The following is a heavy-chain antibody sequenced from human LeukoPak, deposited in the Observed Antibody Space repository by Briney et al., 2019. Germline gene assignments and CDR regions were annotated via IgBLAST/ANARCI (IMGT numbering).Heavy chain of an antibody. CDR1: GFTFSSYS. CDR3: ARGPCDRDYYYYGMDV. J-gene: IGHJ6*02. D-gene: IGHD3-22*01. CDR2: ISSSSSYI. V-gene: IGHV3-21*04. Sequence: PGGSLRLSCAASGFTFSSYSMNWVRQAPGKGLEWVSSISSSSSYIYYADSVKGRFTISRDNAKNSLYLQTNSLRAEDTAVYYCARGPCDRDYYYYGMDVWGQGTTVTVSS.